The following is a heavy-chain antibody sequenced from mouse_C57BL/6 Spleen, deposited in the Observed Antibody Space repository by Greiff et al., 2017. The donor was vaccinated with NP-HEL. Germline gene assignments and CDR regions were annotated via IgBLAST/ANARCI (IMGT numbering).Heavy chain of an antibody. CDR2: IYPRDGST. CDR3: ARLGDGYLFAY. D-gene: IGHD2-3*01. J-gene: IGHJ3*01. V-gene: IGHV1-85*01. CDR1: GYTSTSYD. Sequence: QVQLQQSGPELVKPGASVKLSCKASGYTSTSYDINWVKQRPGQGLEWIGWIYPRDGSTKYNEKFKGKATLTVDTSSSTAYMELHSLTSEDSAVYFCARLGDGYLFAYWGQGTLVTVSA.